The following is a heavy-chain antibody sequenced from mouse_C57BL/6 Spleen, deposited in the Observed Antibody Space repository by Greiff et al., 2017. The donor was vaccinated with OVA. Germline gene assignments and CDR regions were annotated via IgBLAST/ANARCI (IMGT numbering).Heavy chain of an antibody. CDR2: ISYDGSN. CDR3: ARGVYDGYYFDY. CDR1: GYSITSGYY. D-gene: IGHD2-3*01. Sequence: VQLKESGPGLVKPSQSLSLTCSVTGYSITSGYYWNWIRQFPGNKLEWLGYISYDGSNNYNPSPKNRISITRDTTTNQFFLKLNSVTTEDTATYYCARGVYDGYYFDYWGQGTTLTVSS. V-gene: IGHV3-6*01. J-gene: IGHJ2*01.